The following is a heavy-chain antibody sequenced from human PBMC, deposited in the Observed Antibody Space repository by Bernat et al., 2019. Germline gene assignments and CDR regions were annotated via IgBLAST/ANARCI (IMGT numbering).Heavy chain of an antibody. Sequence: QVQLQESGPGLVKPSGTLSLTCAVSGGSISIIKWWSWVRQPPGKGLEWIGEAHHSGSTNYNRSLKSRVTISVDKSKNQVSLKLSSVTAADTAVYYCASAVPGNYGMDVWGQGTTVTVSS. J-gene: IGHJ6*02. CDR3: ASAVPGNYGMDV. V-gene: IGHV4-4*02. CDR2: AHHSGST. D-gene: IGHD1-1*01. CDR1: GGSISIIKW.